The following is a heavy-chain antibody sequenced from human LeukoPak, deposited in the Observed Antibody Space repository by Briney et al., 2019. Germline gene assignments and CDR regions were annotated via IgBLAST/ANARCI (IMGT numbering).Heavy chain of an antibody. CDR3: ARADERTRGAFDI. V-gene: IGHV3-21*01. CDR1: GFTFSSYS. Sequence: PGGSPRLSCAASGFTFSSYSMNWVRQAPGKGLEWVSSISSSSSYIYYADSVKGRFTISRDNAKNSLYPQMNSLRAEDTAVYYCARADERTRGAFDIWGQGTMVTVSS. D-gene: IGHD1-7*01. J-gene: IGHJ3*02. CDR2: ISSSSSYI.